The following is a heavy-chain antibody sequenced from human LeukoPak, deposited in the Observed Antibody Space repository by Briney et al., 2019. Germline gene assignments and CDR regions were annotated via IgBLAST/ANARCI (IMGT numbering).Heavy chain of an antibody. CDR3: ATKQWLAPPPDS. CDR2: INTDGTVT. D-gene: IGHD6-19*01. CDR1: GFTFSKYW. V-gene: IGHV3-74*01. J-gene: IGHJ4*02. Sequence: GGSLRLSCAASGFTFSKYWMLWVRQAPGKGLESVSRINTDGTVTTYAASVQGRFTVSRDNADNTMFLQMNSVRDEDTAVYYCATKQWLAPPPDSWGQGTPVTVSS.